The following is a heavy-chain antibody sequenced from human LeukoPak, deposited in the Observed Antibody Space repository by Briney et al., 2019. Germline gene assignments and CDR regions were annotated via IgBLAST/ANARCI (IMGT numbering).Heavy chain of an antibody. D-gene: IGHD1-26*01. V-gene: IGHV3-23*01. CDR2: ISGSGGST. Sequence: GGSLRLSCAASGFSFTDAWMSWVRQAPGKGLEWVSAISGSGGSTYYADSVKGRFTISRDNSKNTLYLQMNSLRAEDTAVYYCAKVSGELPPYYFDYWGQGTLVTVSS. CDR3: AKVSGELPPYYFDY. J-gene: IGHJ4*02. CDR1: GFSFTDAW.